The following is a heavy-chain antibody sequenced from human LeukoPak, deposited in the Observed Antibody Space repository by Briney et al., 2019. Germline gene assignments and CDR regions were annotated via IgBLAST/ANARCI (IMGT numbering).Heavy chain of an antibody. D-gene: IGHD3-3*01. CDR1: GYTFTSYA. Sequence: ASVKVSCKASGYTFTSYAINWVRQAPGQGLEWMGWINTNTGNPTCALGFTGRFVFSLDTSVSTAYLQISSLKAEDTAVYYCARNSIFGVIWDWGQGTLVTVSS. CDR3: ARNSIFGVIWD. J-gene: IGHJ4*02. V-gene: IGHV7-4-1*02. CDR2: INTNTGNP.